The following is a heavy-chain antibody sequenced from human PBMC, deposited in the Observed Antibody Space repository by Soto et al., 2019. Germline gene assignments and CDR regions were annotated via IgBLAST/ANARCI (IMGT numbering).Heavy chain of an antibody. V-gene: IGHV4-30-2*01. CDR1: GGSISSGGYS. CDR3: ARDQLEGNWFDP. CDR2: IYHSGST. Sequence: QLQLQESGSGLVRPSQTLSLTCAVSGGSISSGGYSWNWIRQPPGKGLEWIGYIYHSGSTLYNPSVEGRVTTPVDKSKHQFSLKLRSVTAADTAVSYCARDQLEGNWFDPWGQGTLVSVSS. D-gene: IGHD1-1*01. J-gene: IGHJ5*02.